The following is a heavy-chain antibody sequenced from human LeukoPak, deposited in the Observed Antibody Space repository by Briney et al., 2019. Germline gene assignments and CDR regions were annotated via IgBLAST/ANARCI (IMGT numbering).Heavy chain of an antibody. D-gene: IGHD6-19*01. V-gene: IGHV4-34*01. Sequence: SETLSITCAVYGGSFSGYYWSWIRQPPGKGLEWIGEINHSGSTNYNPSLKSRVTISVDTSKNQFSLKLSSVTAADTAVYYCARGQPRAAVAGTLRHWGQGTLVTVSS. CDR2: INHSGST. CDR1: GGSFSGYY. CDR3: ARGQPRAAVAGTLRH. J-gene: IGHJ4*02.